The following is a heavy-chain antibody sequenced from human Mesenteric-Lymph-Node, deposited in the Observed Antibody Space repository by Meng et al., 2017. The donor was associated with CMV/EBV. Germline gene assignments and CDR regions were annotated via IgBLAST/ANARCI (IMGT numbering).Heavy chain of an antibody. CDR2: ISGSGGLT. CDR1: GFTFSNYA. CDR3: AKYETYYYDTSGYYYSY. Sequence: GESLKISCAASGFTFSNYAMNWVRQAPGQGLEWVSTISGSGGLTYYADSVKGRFTISRDNSKNTLYLQMNSLRAEDTAVYYCAKYETYYYDTSGYYYSYWGQGTLVTVSS. D-gene: IGHD3-22*01. J-gene: IGHJ4*02. V-gene: IGHV3-23*01.